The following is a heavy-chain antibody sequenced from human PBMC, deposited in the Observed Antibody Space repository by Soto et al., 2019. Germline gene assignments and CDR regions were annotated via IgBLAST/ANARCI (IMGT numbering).Heavy chain of an antibody. CDR1: GGTFSSYA. V-gene: IGHV1-69*01. Sequence: QVQLVQSGAEVKKPGSSVKVSCKASGGTFSSYAISWVRQAPGQGLEWMGGIIPIFGTANYAQKFQGRVTITADESTCTAYMELSSLRSEDTAVYYCATVKSSSSIGARGVFDYWGQGTLVTVSS. D-gene: IGHD6-6*01. CDR3: ATVKSSSSIGARGVFDY. J-gene: IGHJ4*02. CDR2: IIPIFGTA.